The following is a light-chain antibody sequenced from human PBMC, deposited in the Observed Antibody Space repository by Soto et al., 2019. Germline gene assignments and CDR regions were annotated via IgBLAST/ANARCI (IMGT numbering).Light chain of an antibody. CDR2: DAS. V-gene: IGKV3-11*01. CDR1: QSISEF. J-gene: IGKJ4*01. CDR3: QQRSKWPVT. Sequence: VCTQSPATLSLSPGARATLSCRASQSISEFLAWYQQKTGQAPGLLIYDASNRATGTPARFSGSVSGTDGTLTISSLEAEDCALDDGQQRSKWPVTFGGGTKVDIK.